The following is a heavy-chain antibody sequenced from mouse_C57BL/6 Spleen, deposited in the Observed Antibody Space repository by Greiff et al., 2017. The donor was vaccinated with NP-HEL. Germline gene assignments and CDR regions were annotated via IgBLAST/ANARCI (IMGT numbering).Heavy chain of an antibody. CDR3: ARERVYYPLDY. CDR1: GYSITSGYY. J-gene: IGHJ4*01. D-gene: IGHD1-1*01. V-gene: IGHV3-6*01. Sequence: VQLQQSGPGLVKPSQSLSLTCSVTGYSITSGYYWNWIRQFPGNKLEWMGYISYDGSNNYNPSLKNRISITRDTSKNQFFLKLNSVTTEDTATYYCARERVYYPLDYWGQGTSVTVSS. CDR2: ISYDGSN.